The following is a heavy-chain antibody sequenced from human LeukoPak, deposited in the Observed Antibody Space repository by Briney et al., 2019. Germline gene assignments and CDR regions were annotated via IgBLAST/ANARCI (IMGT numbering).Heavy chain of an antibody. CDR2: IRSRPSGGTT. V-gene: IGHV3-49*04. D-gene: IGHD4-11*01. Sequence: GGSLRLSCTASGLTFNDYAMSWVRQPPGKGLEWVGFIRSRPSGGTTEYAASVIGRFTISRDDSKGIAYLQMNSLQTADTAVYYCARGYSIDYWGQGTLVTVSS. CDR3: ARGYSIDY. CDR1: GLTFNDYA. J-gene: IGHJ4*02.